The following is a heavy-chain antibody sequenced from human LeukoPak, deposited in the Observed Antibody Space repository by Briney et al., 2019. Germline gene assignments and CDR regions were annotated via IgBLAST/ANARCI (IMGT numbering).Heavy chain of an antibody. J-gene: IGHJ6*02. CDR1: SYSISTDYY. Sequence: IPSETLSLTCTVSSYSISTDYYWGWIRQPPGKGLEWIGSIYHSGNTNYSPSLKSRVTISVDTSKNQFSLKLTSVTAADTAVYYCARDYYDTRDYYGMDVWGQGTTVTVSS. D-gene: IGHD3-22*01. V-gene: IGHV4-38-2*02. CDR2: IYHSGNT. CDR3: ARDYYDTRDYYGMDV.